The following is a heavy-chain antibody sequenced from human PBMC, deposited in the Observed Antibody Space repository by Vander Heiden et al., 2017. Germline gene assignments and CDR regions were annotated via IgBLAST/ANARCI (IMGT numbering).Heavy chain of an antibody. D-gene: IGHD2-15*01. CDR1: GVTFSGYA. CDR2: ISYDGSNK. CDR3: ARVGCSGGSCPMRGSFDY. J-gene: IGHJ4*02. Sequence: QVQLVESGGGVVQPGRSLRLSCAASGVTFSGYAMHWVRQAPGKGLEWVEVISYDGSNKYYADSVKGRFTISRDNSKNTLYLQMNSLRAEDTAVYYCARVGCSGGSCPMRGSFDYWGQGTLVTVSS. V-gene: IGHV3-30-3*01.